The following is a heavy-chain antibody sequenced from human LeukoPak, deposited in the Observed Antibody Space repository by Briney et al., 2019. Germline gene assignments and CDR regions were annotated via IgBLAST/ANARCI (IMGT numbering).Heavy chain of an antibody. CDR3: AKDSKIPQQPLDY. D-gene: IGHD6-13*01. J-gene: IGHJ4*02. V-gene: IGHV3-73*01. CDR2: FRSKANNYAT. Sequence: GGSLRLSCAASGFTFSGSAMYCVRQASGKGLEWVGRFRSKANNYATTYAASVKGRFTISRDNSKNTLYLQMNSLRAEDTAVYYCAKDSKIPQQPLDYWGQGTLVTVSS. CDR1: GFTFSGSA.